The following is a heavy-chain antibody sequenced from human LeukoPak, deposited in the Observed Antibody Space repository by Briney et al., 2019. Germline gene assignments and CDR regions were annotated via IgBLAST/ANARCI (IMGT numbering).Heavy chain of an antibody. CDR3: AKDLIYGDYEAYAFDI. V-gene: IGHV3-9*01. J-gene: IGHJ3*02. CDR1: GFTFSSYA. Sequence: GGSLRLSCAASGFTFSSYAMSWVRQAPGKDLEWVSGISWNSGSIGYADSVKGRFTISRDNAKNSLYLQMNSLRAEDTALYYCAKDLIYGDYEAYAFDIWGQGTMVTVSS. D-gene: IGHD4-17*01. CDR2: ISWNSGSI.